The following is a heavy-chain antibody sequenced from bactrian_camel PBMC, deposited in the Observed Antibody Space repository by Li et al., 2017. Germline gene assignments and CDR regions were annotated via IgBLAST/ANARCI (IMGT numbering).Heavy chain of an antibody. V-gene: IGHV3S9*01. CDR3: ANLDGHY. Sequence: QLVESGGGSVQIGESLRLSCTASGFIFDVSPMGWYRQAPGNECELVSSIYSDGTTYYADSVMGRFTISRDNARNMVYLQLNSLKIDGTAMYYCANLDGHYWGQGTQVTVS. J-gene: IGHJ4*01. CDR2: IYSDGTT. CDR1: GFIFDVSP.